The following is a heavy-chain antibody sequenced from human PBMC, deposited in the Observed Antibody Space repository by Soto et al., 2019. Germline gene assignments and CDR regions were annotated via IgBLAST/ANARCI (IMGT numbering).Heavy chain of an antibody. Sequence: PSETLSLTCTVSGGSISSSSYYWGWIRQPPGRGLEWIGSIYYSGSTYYNPSLKSRVTISVDTSKNQFSLKLSSVTAADTAVYYCARIKRVVRGVITHYYYGMDVWGQGTTVTVSS. J-gene: IGHJ6*02. CDR1: GGSISSSSYY. V-gene: IGHV4-39*01. CDR3: ARIKRVVRGVITHYYYGMDV. CDR2: IYYSGST. D-gene: IGHD3-10*01.